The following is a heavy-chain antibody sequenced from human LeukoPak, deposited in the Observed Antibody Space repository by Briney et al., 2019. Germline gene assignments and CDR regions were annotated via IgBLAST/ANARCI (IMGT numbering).Heavy chain of an antibody. CDR3: AKQLGYCSDGSCYFPY. CDR1: GFPFSSSA. J-gene: IGHJ4*02. Sequence: PGGSLRLSCAASGFPFSSSAMSWVRQAPGKGLEWVSPISNNGGYTYYADSVQGRFTISRDNSKSALCLQMNSLRAEDTAVYYCAKQLGYCSDGSCYFPYWGQGTLVTVSS. V-gene: IGHV3-23*01. CDR2: ISNNGGYT. D-gene: IGHD2-15*01.